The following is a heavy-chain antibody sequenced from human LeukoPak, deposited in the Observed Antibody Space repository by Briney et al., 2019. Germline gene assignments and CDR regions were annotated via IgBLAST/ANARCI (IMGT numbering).Heavy chain of an antibody. Sequence: GGSLRLSCAASGFTVSSNYMSWVRQAPGKGLEWVSVIYSGGSTYYADSVKGRFTISRDNSKNTLYLQMNSLRAEDTAVYYCAREIRGVGHFDPWGQETLVTVSS. V-gene: IGHV3-53*01. J-gene: IGHJ5*02. CDR2: IYSGGST. CDR1: GFTVSSNY. CDR3: AREIRGVGHFDP. D-gene: IGHD3-10*01.